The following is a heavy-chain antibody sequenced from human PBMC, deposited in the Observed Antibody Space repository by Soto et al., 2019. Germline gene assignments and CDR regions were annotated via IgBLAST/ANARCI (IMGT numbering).Heavy chain of an antibody. J-gene: IGHJ3*02. CDR3: ARDSKGYCSGGSCYSDAFDI. Sequence: GGSLRLSCAASGFTFSSYSMNWVRQAPGKGLEWVSSISSSSSYIYYADSVKGRFTISRDNAKNSLYLQMNSLRAEDTAVYYCARDSKGYCSGGSCYSDAFDIWGQGTMVTVSS. V-gene: IGHV3-21*01. D-gene: IGHD2-15*01. CDR1: GFTFSSYS. CDR2: ISSSSSYI.